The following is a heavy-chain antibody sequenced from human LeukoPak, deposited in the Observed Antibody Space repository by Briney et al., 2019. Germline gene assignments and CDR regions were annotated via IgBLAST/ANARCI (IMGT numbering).Heavy chain of an antibody. CDR3: ARGRAAAGYS. D-gene: IGHD6-13*01. CDR1: GDSIRRDNYY. CDR2: INHSGST. Sequence: SETLSLTCTVSGDSIRRDNYYWSWIRQPPGKGLEWIGEINHSGSTNYNPSLKSRVTISVDTSKNQFSLKLSSVTAADTAVYYCARGRAAAGYSWGQGTLVTVSS. V-gene: IGHV4-34*01. J-gene: IGHJ4*02.